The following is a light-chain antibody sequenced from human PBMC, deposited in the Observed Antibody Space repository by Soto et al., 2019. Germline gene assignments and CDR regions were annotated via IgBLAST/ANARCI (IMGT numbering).Light chain of an antibody. CDR1: NSNIGAGYD. CDR2: SNT. Sequence: QSALTQPPSVSGAPGQRVTISCTGSNSNIGAGYDVHWYQQYPGTAPKLLIYSNTNRPSGVPDRFSASKSGTSASLAITGLQAEDEAYYYCQSYESGWGVFGGGTKVTVL. CDR3: QSYESGWGV. J-gene: IGLJ3*02. V-gene: IGLV1-40*01.